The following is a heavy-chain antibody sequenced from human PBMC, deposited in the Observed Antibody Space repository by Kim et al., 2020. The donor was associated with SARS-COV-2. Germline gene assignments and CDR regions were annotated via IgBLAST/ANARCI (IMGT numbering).Heavy chain of an antibody. CDR2: IGTAGDT. V-gene: IGHV3-13*01. J-gene: IGHJ6*02. CDR3: ARAMVRGGYYYYCMDV. CDR1: GFTFSSYD. Sequence: GGSLRLSCAASGFTFSSYDMHWVRQATGKGLEWVSAIGTAGDTYYPGSVKGRFTISRENAKNSLYLQMNSLRAGDTAVYYCARAMVRGGYYYYCMDVWGQGTTVTVSS. D-gene: IGHD3-10*01.